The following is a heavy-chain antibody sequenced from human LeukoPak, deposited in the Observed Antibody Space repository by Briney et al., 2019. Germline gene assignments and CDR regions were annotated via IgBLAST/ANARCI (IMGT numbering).Heavy chain of an antibody. CDR1: GGSIGSYY. CDR3: ARSNWYEYFDN. J-gene: IGHJ4*02. V-gene: IGHV4-4*09. D-gene: IGHD1-20*01. CDR2: VYTSGST. Sequence: SETLSLTCTVSGGSIGSYYWSWIRQPPGKGLEWIGYVYTSGSTNYNPSFKSRVTISADTSKNQFSLRLTSVTAADTALYYCARSNWYEYFDNWARGPWSPSPQ.